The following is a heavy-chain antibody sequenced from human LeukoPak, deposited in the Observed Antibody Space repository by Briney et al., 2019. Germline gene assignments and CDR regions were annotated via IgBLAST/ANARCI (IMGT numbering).Heavy chain of an antibody. V-gene: IGHV4-34*12. CDR3: ARRNGDLDY. Sequence: SETLSLTCAVYGGSFSAYYWSWIRQPPGKGLEWIGEIFHSGSTNYNPSLKSRVTISVDTSKNQFSLKLSSVTAADTAVCYCARRNGDLDYWGQGTLVTVSS. CDR2: IFHSGST. J-gene: IGHJ4*02. D-gene: IGHD4-17*01. CDR1: GGSFSAYY.